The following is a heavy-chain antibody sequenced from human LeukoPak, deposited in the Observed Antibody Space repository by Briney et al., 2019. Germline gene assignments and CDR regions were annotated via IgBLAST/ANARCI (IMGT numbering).Heavy chain of an antibody. J-gene: IGHJ4*02. V-gene: IGHV4-59*12. D-gene: IGHD4-17*01. CDR2: VLYSGIT. CDR1: GGSISSYY. CDR3: ARDPATVTTGDADY. Sequence: SETLSLTCIVSGGSISSYYWSWTRQPPGNGLEWIGYVLYSGITDFNPSLKSRVTMSVDTSKNQFSLKLSAVTAADTAVYYCARDPATVTTGDADYWGRGTLVTVSS.